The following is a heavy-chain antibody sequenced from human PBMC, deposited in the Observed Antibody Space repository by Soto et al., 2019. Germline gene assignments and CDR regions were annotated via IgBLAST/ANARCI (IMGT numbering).Heavy chain of an antibody. CDR3: ARDTRIYSSGWYNYYGMDV. J-gene: IGHJ6*02. D-gene: IGHD6-19*01. Sequence: PGGSLRLSCEASGFSFSSYGMYWVRQAPGKGLEWVAIIWYDATNKYYEDSVKGRFTISRDNSKNTLYLQMNSLRAEDTAMYYCARDTRIYSSGWYNYYGMDVWGQGTTVTVS. V-gene: IGHV3-33*07. CDR1: GFSFSSYG. CDR2: IWYDATNK.